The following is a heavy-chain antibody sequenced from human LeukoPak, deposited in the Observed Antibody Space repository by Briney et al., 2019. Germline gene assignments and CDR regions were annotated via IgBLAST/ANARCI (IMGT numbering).Heavy chain of an antibody. Sequence: GGSLRLSCAASGFTFSSYAMSWVRQAPGKGREGGSAIRGSCGSTYYADSVKGRFTRARDNSKDTVYLQMNSLRAETTALYYCAKGLYPLYPTAFDYWGQGTLVTVSS. CDR1: GFTFSSYA. CDR2: IRGSCGST. D-gene: IGHD3-3*01. CDR3: AKGLYPLYPTAFDY. V-gene: IGHV3-23*01. J-gene: IGHJ4*02.